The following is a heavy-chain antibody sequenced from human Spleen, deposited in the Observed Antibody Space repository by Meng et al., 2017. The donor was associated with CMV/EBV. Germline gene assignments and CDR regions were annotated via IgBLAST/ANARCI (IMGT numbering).Heavy chain of an antibody. D-gene: IGHD6-13*01. CDR3: AKDSGYSSSWSPCDY. CDR1: GFTFSSYG. CDR2: IWYDGSNK. V-gene: IGHV3-33*06. Sequence: GGSLRLSCAASGFTFSSYGMHWVRQAPGKGLEWVAVIWYDGSNKYYADSVKGRFTISRDNSKNTLYLQMNSLRAEDTAVYYCAKDSGYSSSWSPCDYWGQGTLVTVSS. J-gene: IGHJ4*02.